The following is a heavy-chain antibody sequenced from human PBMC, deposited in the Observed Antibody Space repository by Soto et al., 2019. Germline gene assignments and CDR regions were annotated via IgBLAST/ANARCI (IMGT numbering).Heavy chain of an antibody. CDR2: IYYSGST. CDR3: AREERGLYYYDSRSVGY. V-gene: IGHV4-30-4*01. CDR1: GGSISSGDYY. J-gene: IGHJ4*02. Sequence: QVQLQESGPGLVKPSQTLSLTCTVSGGSISSGDYYWSWIRQPPGKGLEWIGYIYYSGSTYYNPSLKSRVTSSVDTSKNQFSLKLSSVTAADTAVYYCAREERGLYYYDSRSVGYWGQGTLVTVSS. D-gene: IGHD3-22*01.